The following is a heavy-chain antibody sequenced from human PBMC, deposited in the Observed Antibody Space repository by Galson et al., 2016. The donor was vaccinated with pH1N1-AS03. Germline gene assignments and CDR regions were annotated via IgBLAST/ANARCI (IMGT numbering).Heavy chain of an antibody. D-gene: IGHD2-8*02. CDR2: IYNSGST. V-gene: IGHV4-59*01. Sequence: SETLSLTCSVAGVSIRDYYWNWIRQTPGGGLEWIGYIYNSGSTDFNPSLKSRVTMSMDTSKNQFTLKLSSVSAADTAVYYCARGAPGDFGYWGQGTLVTVSS. J-gene: IGHJ4*02. CDR1: GVSIRDYY. CDR3: ARGAPGDFGY.